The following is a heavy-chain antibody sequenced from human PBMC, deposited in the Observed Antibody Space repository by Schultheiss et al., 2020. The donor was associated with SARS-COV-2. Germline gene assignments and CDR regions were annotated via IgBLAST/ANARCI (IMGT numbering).Heavy chain of an antibody. CDR2: ISAYNGNT. CDR3: ARIYCSSTSCYNEEKYFQH. Sequence: ASVKVSCKASGYTFTGYYMHWVRQAPGQGLEWMGWISAYNGNTNYAQKLQGRVTITADESTSTAYMELSRLRSDDTAVYYCARIYCSSTSCYNEEKYFQHWGQGTLVTVSS. J-gene: IGHJ1*01. D-gene: IGHD2-2*02. V-gene: IGHV1-18*04. CDR1: GYTFTGYY.